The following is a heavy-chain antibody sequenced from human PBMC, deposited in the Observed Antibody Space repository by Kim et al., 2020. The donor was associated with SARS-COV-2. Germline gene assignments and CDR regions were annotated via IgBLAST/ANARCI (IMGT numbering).Heavy chain of an antibody. CDR2: GST. D-gene: IGHD3-16*01. J-gene: IGHJ4*02. V-gene: IGHV4-59*01. CDR3: ARMPYGGFDY. Sequence: GSTDYNPSLKSRVNIFMDTSKSQFSRRLSSVTAADTALYFCARMPYGGFDYWGQGTLVTVSS.